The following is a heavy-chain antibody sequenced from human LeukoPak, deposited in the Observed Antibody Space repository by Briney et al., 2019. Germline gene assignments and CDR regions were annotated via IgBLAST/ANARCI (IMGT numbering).Heavy chain of an antibody. D-gene: IGHD3-22*01. CDR3: ARAGYDSSGYCFDY. CDR1: GGSISSYY. CDR2: IYYSGST. Sequence: SETLSLTCTVSGGSISSYYWSWIRQPPGKGLEWIGYIYYSGSTNYNPSLKSRVTISVDTSKNQFSLKLSSVTAADTAVYYCARAGYDSSGYCFDYWGQGTLVTVSS. J-gene: IGHJ4*02. V-gene: IGHV4-59*12.